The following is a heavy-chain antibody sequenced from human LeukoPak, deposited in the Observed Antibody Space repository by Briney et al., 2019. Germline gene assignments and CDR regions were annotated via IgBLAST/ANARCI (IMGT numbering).Heavy chain of an antibody. Sequence: GGSLRLSCAASGFTFSSYGMHWVRQAPGKGLEWVANIKQDGSEKYYVDSVKGRFTISRDNAKNSLYLQMNSLRAEDTAVYYCARDGKMATSDYWGQGTLVTVSS. CDR2: IKQDGSEK. CDR3: ARDGKMATSDY. CDR1: GFTFSSYG. J-gene: IGHJ4*02. D-gene: IGHD5-24*01. V-gene: IGHV3-7*01.